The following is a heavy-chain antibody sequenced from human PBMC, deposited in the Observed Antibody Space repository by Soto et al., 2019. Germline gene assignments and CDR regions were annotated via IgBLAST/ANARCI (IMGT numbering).Heavy chain of an antibody. CDR1: GFTFSSYA. Sequence: GGSLRLSCAASGFTFSSYAMHWVRQAPGKGLEWVAVISYDGSNKYYADSVKGRFTISRDNSKNTLYLQMNSLRAEDTAVYYCARDGFIGYSGSWFHDYWGQGTLVTVSS. CDR3: ARDGFIGYSGSWFHDY. V-gene: IGHV3-30-3*01. J-gene: IGHJ4*02. D-gene: IGHD6-13*01. CDR2: ISYDGSNK.